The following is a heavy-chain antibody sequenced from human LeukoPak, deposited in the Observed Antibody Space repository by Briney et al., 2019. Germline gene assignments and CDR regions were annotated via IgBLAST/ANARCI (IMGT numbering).Heavy chain of an antibody. V-gene: IGHV3-7*03. J-gene: IGHJ4*02. CDR3: ASAGGDSRSPLPFYY. D-gene: IGHD3-22*01. CDR2: IKQDGSEK. Sequence: PGGSLRLSCAASGFAFGNYRMSWVRQAPGKGLEWVANIKQDGSEKYYVDSVKGRFTISRDNAENSLSLQMNSLRAEDTAVYYCASAGGDSRSPLPFYYWGQGTLVTVSS. CDR1: GFAFGNYR.